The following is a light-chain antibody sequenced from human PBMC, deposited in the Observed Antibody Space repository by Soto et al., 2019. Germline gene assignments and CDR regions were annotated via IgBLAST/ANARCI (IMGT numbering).Light chain of an antibody. J-gene: IGKJ3*01. Sequence: DVPMTQSPSTLSASVGDRVTITCRASQSIGSWLAWYQKKPGKAPKLLIYEASSLESGVPSRLSGSGSGTEFTLTIGSLQPDDFATYYCHQYNSYPGPFSPGTRVDVK. CDR1: QSIGSW. CDR3: HQYNSYPGP. V-gene: IGKV1-5*03. CDR2: EAS.